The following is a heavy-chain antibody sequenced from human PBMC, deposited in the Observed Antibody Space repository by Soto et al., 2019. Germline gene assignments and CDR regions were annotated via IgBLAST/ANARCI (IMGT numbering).Heavy chain of an antibody. J-gene: IGHJ5*02. D-gene: IGHD3-10*01. Sequence: EVQLVESGGGLFQPGGSLRLSCAASGLTFSNYWMHWVRKAPGKGLMWVSRINTDGSRTTYADSVKGRFAISRDNAKNTVYLQMNSLRAEDTAVYYCARVKSGSYDWFDPWGQGTLVTVSS. CDR3: ARVKSGSYDWFDP. CDR2: INTDGSRT. V-gene: IGHV3-74*01. CDR1: GLTFSNYW.